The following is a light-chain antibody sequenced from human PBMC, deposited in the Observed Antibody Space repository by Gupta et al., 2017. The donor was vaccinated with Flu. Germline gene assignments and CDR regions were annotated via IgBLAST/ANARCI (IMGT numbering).Light chain of an antibody. Sequence: IQMTPSPSSLSASVGDSVPITCRSSQRISNYLAWYQQKPGKVPKLLIYAASTLQSGVPARFSGSGSGTDFTLTISSLQPEDVATYYCQKYNKVPPTFGPGTRVDIK. CDR1: QRISNY. CDR3: QKYNKVPPT. V-gene: IGKV1-27*01. J-gene: IGKJ3*01. CDR2: AAS.